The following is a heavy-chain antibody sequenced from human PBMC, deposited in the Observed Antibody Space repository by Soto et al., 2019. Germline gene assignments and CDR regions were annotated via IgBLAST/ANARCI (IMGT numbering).Heavy chain of an antibody. CDR1: GFTFSRQA. J-gene: IGHJ4*02. CDR2: IWYHGVDK. Sequence: QVQLVESGGGVVQPERSLRLSCAASGFTFSRQAMHWVRQAPGRGLEWVAVIWYHGVDKYYADSAKGRFTISRDNSKNTVYLQMNSLRGEDTAVYYCATGFLGLCTGGNCPLDSWGQGSLVTVSS. CDR3: ATGFLGLCTGGNCPLDS. V-gene: IGHV3-33*01. D-gene: IGHD2-15*01.